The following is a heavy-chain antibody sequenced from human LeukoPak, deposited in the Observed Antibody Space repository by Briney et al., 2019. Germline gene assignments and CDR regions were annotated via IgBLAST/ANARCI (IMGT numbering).Heavy chain of an antibody. CDR3: ARDTSLYYYYGMDV. J-gene: IGHJ6*02. CDR2: IIPIFGTA. CDR1: GGTFSSYA. V-gene: IGHV1-69*13. Sequence: SVKVSCKASGGTFSSYAISWVRQAPGQGLEWMGGIIPIFGTANYAQKFQGRVTITADESTSTAYMEPSSLRSEDTAVYYCARDTSLYYYYGMDVWGQGTTVTVSS.